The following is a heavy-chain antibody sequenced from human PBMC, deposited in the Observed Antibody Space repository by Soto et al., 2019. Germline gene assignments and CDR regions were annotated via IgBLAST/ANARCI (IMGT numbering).Heavy chain of an antibody. D-gene: IGHD6-19*01. CDR2: IYHSGST. Sequence: SETLSLTCAVSSGSISSSNWWSWVRQPPGKGLEWIGEIYHSGSTNYNPSLKSRVTISVDKSKNQFSLKLSSVTAADTAVYYCARVPAVAGYNWFDPWGQGTLVTVSS. CDR1: SGSISSSNW. V-gene: IGHV4-4*02. CDR3: ARVPAVAGYNWFDP. J-gene: IGHJ5*02.